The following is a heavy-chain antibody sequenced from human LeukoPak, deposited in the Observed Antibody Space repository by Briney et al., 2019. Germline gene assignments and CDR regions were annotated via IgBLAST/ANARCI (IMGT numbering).Heavy chain of an antibody. V-gene: IGHV1-69*04. Sequence: SVKVSCKACGGTFSSYAISWVRQAPGQGLEWMGRIIPILGIANYAQKFQGRVTITADKSTSTAYMELSSLRSEDTAVYYCARQEDYYDSSGYYWGQGTLVTVSS. CDR3: ARQEDYYDSSGYY. CDR2: IIPILGIA. CDR1: GGTFSSYA. D-gene: IGHD3-22*01. J-gene: IGHJ4*02.